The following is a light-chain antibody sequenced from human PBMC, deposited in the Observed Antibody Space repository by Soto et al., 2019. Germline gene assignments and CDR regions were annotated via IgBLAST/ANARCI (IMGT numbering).Light chain of an antibody. Sequence: QLVLTQSPSASASLGASVKLTCTLSSGRSNYAIAWHQQQPEKGPRYLMKLNRDGSHSKGDGIPNRFSGSSSGAERYLTISSLQSEVEADYYCQTWGNGIMMFGGETNLTVL. V-gene: IGLV4-69*01. CDR3: QTWGNGIMM. CDR2: LNRDGSH. CDR1: SGRSNYA. J-gene: IGLJ3*02.